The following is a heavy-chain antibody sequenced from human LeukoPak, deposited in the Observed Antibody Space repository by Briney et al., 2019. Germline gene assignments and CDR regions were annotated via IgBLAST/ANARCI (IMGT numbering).Heavy chain of an antibody. D-gene: IGHD3-22*01. V-gene: IGHV4-59*11. J-gene: IGHJ3*02. CDR1: GSSISSHY. CDR3: ARLLDNDSSGDPDTFDM. CDR2: IYYSVST. Sequence: PSETLSLTCTVSGSSISSHYGSWIRQPPGKGLEWIGFIYYSVSTRYNPAHQSRVTISADTSKNHFSLKLTSVTAADAAVYYCARLLDNDSSGDPDTFDMWGQGTMVTVSS.